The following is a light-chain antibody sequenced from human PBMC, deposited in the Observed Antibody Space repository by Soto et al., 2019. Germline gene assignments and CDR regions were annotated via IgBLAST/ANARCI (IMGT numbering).Light chain of an antibody. Sequence: EIVLTQSPATLSLSPGGRGTLSCRASQSVSTYVIWYQQKPGQAPRLLIYDASNRSTGIPARFSGSGSGTDYTPTISRLEPEDCAVYNCQQRSRWPRTFGQGTKVEI. CDR2: DAS. V-gene: IGKV3-11*01. CDR3: QQRSRWPRT. CDR1: QSVSTY. J-gene: IGKJ1*01.